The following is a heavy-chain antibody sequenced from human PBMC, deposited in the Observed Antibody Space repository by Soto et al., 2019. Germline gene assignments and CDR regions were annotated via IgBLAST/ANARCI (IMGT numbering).Heavy chain of an antibody. Sequence: QVQLVQSGAEVKKPGASVKVSCKASGYTFTRYAMHWVRQAPGQRLEWMGWINAGNGNTKYSQKFQGRVTITRDTXXSTAYMELSSLRSEDTAVYCCASSNIVAAPYGMDVWGQGTTVTVSS. V-gene: IGHV1-3*01. CDR2: INAGNGNT. CDR1: GYTFTRYA. CDR3: ASSNIVAAPYGMDV. D-gene: IGHD6-13*01. J-gene: IGHJ6*02.